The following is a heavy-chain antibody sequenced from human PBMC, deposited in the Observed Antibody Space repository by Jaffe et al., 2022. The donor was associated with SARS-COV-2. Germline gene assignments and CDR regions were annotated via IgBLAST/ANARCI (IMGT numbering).Heavy chain of an antibody. CDR1: GFTFSSYA. D-gene: IGHD6-19*01. J-gene: IGHJ4*02. V-gene: IGHV3-30-3*01. CDR3: ARDLLEWLVLRAGCAFDY. Sequence: QVQLVESGGGVVQPGRSLRLSCAASGFTFSSYAMHWVRQAPGKGLEWVAVISYDGSNKYYADSVKGRFTISRDNSKNTLYLQMNSLRAEDTAVYYCARDLLEWLVLRAGCAFDYWGQGTLVTVSS. CDR2: ISYDGSNK.